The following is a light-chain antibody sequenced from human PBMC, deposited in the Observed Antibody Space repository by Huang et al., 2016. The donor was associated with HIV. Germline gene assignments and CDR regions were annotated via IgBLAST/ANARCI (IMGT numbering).Light chain of an antibody. CDR1: QSISSN. Sequence: EILMTQSPATLSVSLGERATLSCRASQSISSNLAWYQQKPGQAPRLLIYGASTRATGISARCSGSGSGTEFTLTISSLQSEDFAVYHCQQYNNRYTFGQGTKLEIK. V-gene: IGKV3-15*01. J-gene: IGKJ2*01. CDR2: GAS. CDR3: QQYNNRYT.